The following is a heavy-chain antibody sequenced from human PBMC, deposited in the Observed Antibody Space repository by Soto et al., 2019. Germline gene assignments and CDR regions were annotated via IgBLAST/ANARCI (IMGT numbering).Heavy chain of an antibody. D-gene: IGHD3-10*01. CDR1: GFTFSSYW. V-gene: IGHV3-7*01. Sequence: PGGSLRLSCAASGFTFSSYWMSWVRQAPGKGLEWVANIKQDGSEKYYVDSVKGRFTISRDNAKNSLYLQMNSLRAEDTAVYYCARVQRELLWFGDHQYYFDYWGQGTLVTVSS. J-gene: IGHJ4*02. CDR2: IKQDGSEK. CDR3: ARVQRELLWFGDHQYYFDY.